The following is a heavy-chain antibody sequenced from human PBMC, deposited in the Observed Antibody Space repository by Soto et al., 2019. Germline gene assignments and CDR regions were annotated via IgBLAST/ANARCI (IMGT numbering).Heavy chain of an antibody. Sequence: QVQLVQSGAEVKKPGASVKVSCKASGYTFTSYGINWVRQAPGQGLEWMGWITAYNGNTNYAQKVQGRVTMTTDTSTNTAYMELRSVRSDDTALYYCARDSVVVTATPHFAFVIWGQGTMVTVSS. J-gene: IGHJ3*02. CDR2: ITAYNGNT. D-gene: IGHD2-21*02. CDR3: ARDSVVVTATPHFAFVI. V-gene: IGHV1-18*04. CDR1: GYTFTSYG.